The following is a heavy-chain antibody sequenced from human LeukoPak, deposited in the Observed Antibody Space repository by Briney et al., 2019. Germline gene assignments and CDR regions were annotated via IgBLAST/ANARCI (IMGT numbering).Heavy chain of an antibody. D-gene: IGHD6-13*01. V-gene: IGHV3-49*03. Sequence: GGSLRLSCTASGFTFGDYAMSWFRQAPGKGLEWVGFIRSKAYGGTTEYAASVKGRFTISRDDSKSIAYLQMNSLKTEDTAVYYCTSRIAEAGTGYWGQGTLVTVSS. CDR2: IRSKAYGGTT. CDR3: TSRIAEAGTGY. J-gene: IGHJ4*02. CDR1: GFTFGDYA.